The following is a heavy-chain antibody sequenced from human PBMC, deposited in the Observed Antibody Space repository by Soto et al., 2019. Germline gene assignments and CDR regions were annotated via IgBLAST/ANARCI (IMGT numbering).Heavy chain of an antibody. J-gene: IGHJ5*02. Sequence: QVQLVQSGAEVKKPGVSVKVSCKASGYTFTSYAMHWVRQAPGQRLEWMGWINAGNGNTKYSQKFQGRVTITRDTSASTAYMELSSLRSEDTAVYYCARGKDIVVVPAAPMGWFDPWGQGTLVTVSS. CDR3: ARGKDIVVVPAAPMGWFDP. CDR1: GYTFTSYA. CDR2: INAGNGNT. V-gene: IGHV1-3*01. D-gene: IGHD2-2*01.